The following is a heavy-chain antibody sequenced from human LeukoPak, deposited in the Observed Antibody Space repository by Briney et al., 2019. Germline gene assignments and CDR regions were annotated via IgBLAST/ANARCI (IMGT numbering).Heavy chain of an antibody. CDR2: TRNKANSYTT. J-gene: IGHJ4*02. Sequence: GGSLRLSCAASGFTFSDHYMDWVRQAPGKGLEWVGRTRNKANSYTTEYAASVKGRFTISRDDSKNSLYLQMNSLKTEDTAVYYCALGYYYDSSGYFHYWGQGTLVTVSS. V-gene: IGHV3-72*01. CDR1: GFTFSDHY. D-gene: IGHD3-22*01. CDR3: ALGYYYDSSGYFHY.